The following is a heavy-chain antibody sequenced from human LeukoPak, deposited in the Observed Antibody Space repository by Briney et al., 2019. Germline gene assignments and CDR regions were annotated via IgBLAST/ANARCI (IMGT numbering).Heavy chain of an antibody. Sequence: PGGSLRLSCAASGFTFSSYAMSWVRQAPGKGLEWVSLISGDGGSTYYADSVKGRFTISRDNSKNSLYLQMNSLRTEDTALYYCAKATSGYSSNTLDYWGQGTLVTVSS. D-gene: IGHD6-13*01. CDR3: AKATSGYSSNTLDY. CDR1: GFTFSSYA. V-gene: IGHV3-43*02. J-gene: IGHJ4*02. CDR2: ISGDGGST.